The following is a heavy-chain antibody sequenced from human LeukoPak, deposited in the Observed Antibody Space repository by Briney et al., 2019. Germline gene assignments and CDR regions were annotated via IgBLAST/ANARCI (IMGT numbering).Heavy chain of an antibody. V-gene: IGHV4-30-4*01. Sequence: SETLSLTCTVSGGSISSGDYYWSWIRQPPGKGVEWIGYIYYTGSTYYNPSLKSRVTISVDTSKNQFSLKLSSVTAADTAVYYCASSYRAAAGTMDYWGQGTLVTVSS. J-gene: IGHJ4*02. CDR1: GGSISSGDYY. CDR3: ASSYRAAAGTMDY. CDR2: IYYTGST. D-gene: IGHD6-13*01.